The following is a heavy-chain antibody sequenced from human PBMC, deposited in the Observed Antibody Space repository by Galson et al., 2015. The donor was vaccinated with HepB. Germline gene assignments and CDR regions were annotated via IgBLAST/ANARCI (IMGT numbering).Heavy chain of an antibody. CDR1: GSTFSSYA. Sequence: SLRLSCAASGSTFSSYAMSWVRQAPGKGLEWVSAISGSGGSTYYADSVKGRFTISRDNSKNTLYLQMNSLRAEDTAVYYCWDLFHYYDSSGYPGYDYWGQGTLVTVSS. V-gene: IGHV3-23*01. J-gene: IGHJ4*02. D-gene: IGHD3-22*01. CDR3: WDLFHYYDSSGYPGYDY. CDR2: ISGSGGST.